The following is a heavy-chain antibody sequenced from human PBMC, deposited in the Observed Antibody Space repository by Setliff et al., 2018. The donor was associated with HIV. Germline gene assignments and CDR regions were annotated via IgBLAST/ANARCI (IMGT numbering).Heavy chain of an antibody. J-gene: IGHJ6*03. CDR1: GFTFSTHC. Sequence: GGSLRLSCAASGFTFSTHCMNWVRQAPGKGLEWISSISWRSTYIYYSDSVKGRFTVSRDDATNSLFLQVNSLRDEDTAVYYCSRSQGIGNYYMDDWGTGTTVTVSS. CDR3: SRSQGIGNYYMDD. CDR2: ISWRSTYI. D-gene: IGHD3-10*01. V-gene: IGHV3-21*06.